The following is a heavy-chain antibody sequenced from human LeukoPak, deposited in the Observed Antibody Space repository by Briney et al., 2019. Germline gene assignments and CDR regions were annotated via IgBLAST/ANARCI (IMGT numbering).Heavy chain of an antibody. CDR3: ARNPSYDILTGYSDYYGMDV. Sequence: SETLSLTCNASGASMNSYYWSWIRQPPGKGLEWIGYVHYSGSTNYNPSLKGRVTISVDTSKNQFSLKLSSVTAADTAVYYCARNPSYDILTGYSDYYGMDVWGQGTTVTVSS. V-gene: IGHV4-59*01. CDR2: VHYSGST. J-gene: IGHJ6*02. CDR1: GASMNSYY. D-gene: IGHD3-9*01.